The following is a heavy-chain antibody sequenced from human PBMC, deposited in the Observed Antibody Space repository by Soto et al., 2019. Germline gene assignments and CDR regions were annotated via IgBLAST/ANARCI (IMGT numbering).Heavy chain of an antibody. CDR3: AREKDAFDK. CDR2: IIPMFGAV. J-gene: IGHJ3*02. Sequence: QVQLVQSGAEVKKPGSSVKVSCKASGGTFDSYALSWVRQAPGQGLEWVGGIIPMFGAVHYAQTFHARVMINDDGSKNTAYIEFSSLTSEDTAVYYCAREKDAFDKWGQGTRITVSS. CDR1: GGTFDSYA. V-gene: IGHV1-69*01.